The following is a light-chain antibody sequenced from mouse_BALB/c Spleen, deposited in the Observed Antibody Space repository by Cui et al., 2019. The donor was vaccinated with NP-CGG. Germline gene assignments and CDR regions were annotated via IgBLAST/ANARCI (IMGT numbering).Light chain of an antibody. CDR3: ALWYSNHWV. J-gene: IGLJ1*01. V-gene: IGLV1*01. CDR1: TGAVTTSNY. Sequence: VVSQQSPPTTSPGETVTLTCRSSTGAVTTSNYANWVQEKPDHLFTGLIGGTNNRAPGVPARFSGSLIGDKAALTITGTQTEDEAIYFCALWYSNHWVFGGGTKLTVL. CDR2: GTN.